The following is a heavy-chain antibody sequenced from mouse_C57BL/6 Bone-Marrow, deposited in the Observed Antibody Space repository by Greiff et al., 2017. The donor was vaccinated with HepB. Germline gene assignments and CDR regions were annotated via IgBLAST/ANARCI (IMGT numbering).Heavy chain of an antibody. CDR1: GYSITSGYY. CDR3: ARAEVTPFAY. CDR2: ISYDGSN. V-gene: IGHV3-6*01. J-gene: IGHJ3*01. Sequence: ESGPGLVKPSQSLSLTCSVTGYSITSGYYWNWIRQFPGDKLEWMGYISYDGSNNYNPSLKNRISITRDTSKNQFFLKLNSVTTEDTATYYCARAEVTPFAYWGQGTLVTVSA. D-gene: IGHD2-2*01.